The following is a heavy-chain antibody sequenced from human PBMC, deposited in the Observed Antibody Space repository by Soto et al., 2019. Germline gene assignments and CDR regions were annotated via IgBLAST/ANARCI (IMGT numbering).Heavy chain of an antibody. CDR3: ARAQKAYIAVAGIFYY. Sequence: EASVKVSCKASGGTFSSYAISWVRQAPGQGLEWMGGIIPIFGTANYAQKFQGRVTITADESTSTAYMELSSLRSEDTAVYYCARAQKAYIAVAGIFYYWGQGTLVTVSS. D-gene: IGHD6-19*01. J-gene: IGHJ4*02. V-gene: IGHV1-69*13. CDR1: GGTFSSYA. CDR2: IIPIFGTA.